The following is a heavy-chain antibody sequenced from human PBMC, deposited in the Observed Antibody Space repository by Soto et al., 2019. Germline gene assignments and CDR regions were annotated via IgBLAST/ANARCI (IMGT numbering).Heavy chain of an antibody. CDR3: ARDTAGKNWFDP. Sequence: QVQLVESGGGVVQPGRSLRLSCAASGFTFSHYAMHWVRQAPGKGLEWVAIISYDGSKIYYAESVKGRSTISRDNSKNTLYLQMNSLRAEDTAVYYCARDTAGKNWFDPWGQGTLVTVSP. V-gene: IGHV3-30-3*01. J-gene: IGHJ5*02. D-gene: IGHD6-25*01. CDR2: ISYDGSKI. CDR1: GFTFSHYA.